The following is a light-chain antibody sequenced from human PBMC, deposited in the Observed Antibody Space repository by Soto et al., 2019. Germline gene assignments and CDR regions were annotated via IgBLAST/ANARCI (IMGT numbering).Light chain of an antibody. CDR3: SSYTSSSTVV. J-gene: IGLJ2*01. Sequence: QSVLTQPASVSGSPGQSITISCTGTSSDVGGYNYVSWYQQHPGKAPKLMIYDVSNRPSGVSNRFSASKSGNTASLTISGLLAEDEADYYCSSYTSSSTVVFGGGTKVTVL. CDR2: DVS. V-gene: IGLV2-14*01. CDR1: SSDVGGYNY.